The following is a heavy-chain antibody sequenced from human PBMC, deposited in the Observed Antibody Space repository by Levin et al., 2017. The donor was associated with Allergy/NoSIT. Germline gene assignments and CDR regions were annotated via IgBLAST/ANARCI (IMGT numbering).Heavy chain of an antibody. J-gene: IGHJ4*02. CDR1: GGSISSYY. V-gene: IGHV4-59*08. CDR3: AGVDTAMVFDY. Sequence: GSLRLSCTVSGGSISSYYWSWIRQPPGKGLEWIGYIYYSGSTNYNPSLKSRVTISVDTSKNQFSLKLSSVTAADTAVYYCAGVDTAMVFDYWGQGTLVTVSS. CDR2: IYYSGST. D-gene: IGHD5-18*01.